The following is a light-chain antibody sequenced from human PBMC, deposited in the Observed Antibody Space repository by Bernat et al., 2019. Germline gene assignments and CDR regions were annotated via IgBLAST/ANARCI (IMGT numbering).Light chain of an antibody. CDR1: QNLFHNTLKKNC. J-gene: IGKJ2*01. CDR2: WAS. Sequence: DIVMTQSPDSLAVSLGERATINCKSSQNLFHNTLKKNCLSWYQQKPGQPPRLLIYWASTRESGVPDRFSGSGSGTDFTLSITNLQAEDVGIYYCQQYYTTPYTFGQGTKLAIK. CDR3: QQYYTTPYT. V-gene: IGKV4-1*01.